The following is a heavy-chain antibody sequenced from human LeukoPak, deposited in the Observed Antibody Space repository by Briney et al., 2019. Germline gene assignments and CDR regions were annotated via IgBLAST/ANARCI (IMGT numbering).Heavy chain of an antibody. V-gene: IGHV4-34*01. CDR1: GGSFSGYY. J-gene: IGHJ4*02. Sequence: SETLSLTCVMYGGSFSGYYWSWLRQPPGKGLEWIGEINHSGSTNYNPSLKSRVTISIDTSKNQFPLRLSSVTAADTAVYYCARASGSYLDWGQGTLVIVSS. CDR3: ARASGSYLD. D-gene: IGHD1-26*01. CDR2: INHSGST.